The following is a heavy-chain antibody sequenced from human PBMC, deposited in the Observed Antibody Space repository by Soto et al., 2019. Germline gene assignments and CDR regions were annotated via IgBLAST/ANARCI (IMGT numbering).Heavy chain of an antibody. V-gene: IGHV3-23*01. J-gene: IGHJ6*02. CDR2: ISFTGDSR. Sequence: VGPLRLSCTASGVNFKAYVMNWVRQATGKGLEWVSIISFTGDSRYYADSVKDRFTISRDNSQNTLYLQMNSLRAEDTAVYYCAKKSCSSPGCPYGMDVWGQGTTVTVSS. CDR1: GVNFKAYV. CDR3: AKKSCSSPGCPYGMDV. D-gene: IGHD2-2*01.